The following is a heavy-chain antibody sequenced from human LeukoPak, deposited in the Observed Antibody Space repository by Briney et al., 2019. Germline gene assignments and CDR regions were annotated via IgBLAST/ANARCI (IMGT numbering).Heavy chain of an antibody. CDR3: AKNPPTADYYGSGSYYYYYYYYMDV. J-gene: IGHJ6*03. D-gene: IGHD3-10*01. CDR2: ISGSGGST. V-gene: IGHV3-23*01. Sequence: GRSLRLSCAASGFAFSNYAVSWVRQAPGKGLEWVSAISGSGGSTYYADSVKGRFTISRDNSKNTLYLQMNSLRAEDTAVYYCAKNPPTADYYGSGSYYYYYYYYMDVWGKGTTVTVSS. CDR1: GFAFSNYA.